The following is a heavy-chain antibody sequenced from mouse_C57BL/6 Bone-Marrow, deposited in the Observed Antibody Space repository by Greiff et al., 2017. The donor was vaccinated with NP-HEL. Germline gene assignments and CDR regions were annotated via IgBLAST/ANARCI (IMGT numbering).Heavy chain of an antibody. D-gene: IGHD3-2*02. V-gene: IGHV1-26*01. CDR1: GYTFTDYY. CDR3: ARGGKLRLRLAY. CDR2: INPNNGGT. J-gene: IGHJ3*01. Sequence: EVQLQQSGPELVKPGASVKISCKASGYTFTDYYMNWVKQSHGKSLEWIGDINPNNGGTSYNQKFKGKATLTVDKSSSTAYMELRSLTSEDSAVYYCARGGKLRLRLAYWGQGTLVTVSA.